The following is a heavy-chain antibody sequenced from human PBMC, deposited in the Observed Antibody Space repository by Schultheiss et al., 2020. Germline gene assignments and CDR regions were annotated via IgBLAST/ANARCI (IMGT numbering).Heavy chain of an antibody. J-gene: IGHJ4*02. Sequence: SETLSLTCTVSGGSISSGGYYWSWIRQHPGKGLEWIGEINHSGSTNYNPSLKSRVTISVDTSKNQFSLKLSSVTAADTAVYYCARINVAVAGLDYWGQGTLVTVSS. D-gene: IGHD6-19*01. V-gene: IGHV4-39*07. CDR3: ARINVAVAGLDY. CDR1: GGSISSGGYY. CDR2: INHSGST.